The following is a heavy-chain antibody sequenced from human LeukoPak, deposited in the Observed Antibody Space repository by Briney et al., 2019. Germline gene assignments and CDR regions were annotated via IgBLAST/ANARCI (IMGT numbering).Heavy chain of an antibody. Sequence: GRSLRLSCAASGFTFDDYAMHWVRQAPGKGLEWVSGISWNSGSIGYADSVKGRFTISRDNAKNSLYLQMNSLRAEDTALYYCAKMVGGGWYYFDYWGQGTLVTVSS. J-gene: IGHJ4*02. CDR2: ISWNSGSI. CDR1: GFTFDDYA. D-gene: IGHD6-19*01. V-gene: IGHV3-9*01. CDR3: AKMVGGGWYYFDY.